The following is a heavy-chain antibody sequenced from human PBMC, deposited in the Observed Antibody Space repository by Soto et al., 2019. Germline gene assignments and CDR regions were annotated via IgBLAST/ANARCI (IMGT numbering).Heavy chain of an antibody. CDR3: ASLTMVRGVIIPGY. CDR1: GGSISSYY. J-gene: IGHJ4*02. CDR2: IYYSGST. D-gene: IGHD3-10*01. Sequence: SETLCLTCSVAGGSISSYYWSWIRKTTGKGLEWIGYIYYSGSTNYNPSLKSRVTISVDKSKNQFSLKLSSVIAADTAVYYCASLTMVRGVIIPGYWGQGTLVTVSS. V-gene: IGHV4-59*12.